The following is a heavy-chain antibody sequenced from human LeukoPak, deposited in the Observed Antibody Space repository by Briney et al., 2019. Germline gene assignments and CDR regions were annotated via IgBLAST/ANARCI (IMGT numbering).Heavy chain of an antibody. CDR1: GFTFSSYW. D-gene: IGHD3-9*01. J-gene: IGHJ4*02. CDR3: ARKPADSGWPFDY. CDR2: IKQDGSEK. Sequence: GGSLRLSCAASGFTFSSYWMSWVRQAPGKGLEWVANIKQDGSEKYYVDSVKGRFTISRDNSKNTLCLQMNSLRAEDTAVYYCARKPADSGWPFDYWGQGTQVTVSS. V-gene: IGHV3-7*03.